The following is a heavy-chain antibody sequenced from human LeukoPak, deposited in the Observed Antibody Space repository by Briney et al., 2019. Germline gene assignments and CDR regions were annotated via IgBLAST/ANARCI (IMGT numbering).Heavy chain of an antibody. D-gene: IGHD5-12*01. CDR3: GRAEAKYSGSGSYYYSGMDV. CDR1: GGSISGYY. V-gene: IGHV4-59*08. J-gene: IGHJ6*02. Sequence: SSETLSLTCTVSGGSISGYYWSWTRQPPGKGLEWIGYIYYSGYTRYNPSLKSRVTISVDTSKNQFSLKLTSVTAADTAVYYCGRAEAKYSGSGSYYYSGMDVWGQGTTVTVSS. CDR2: IYYSGYT.